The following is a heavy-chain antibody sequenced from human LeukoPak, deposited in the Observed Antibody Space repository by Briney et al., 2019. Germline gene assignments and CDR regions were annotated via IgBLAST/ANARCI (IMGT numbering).Heavy chain of an antibody. CDR2: INHSGST. Sequence: SETLSLTCAVYGGSFSGYDWSWIRQPPGKGLEWIGEINHSGSTNYNPSLKSRVTISVDTSKNQFSLKLSSVTAADTAVYYCARGPHTGVNCYDSSGYHYWGQVTLVTVSS. J-gene: IGHJ4*02. CDR1: GGSFSGYD. D-gene: IGHD3-22*01. V-gene: IGHV4-34*01. CDR3: ARGPHTGVNCYDSSGYHY.